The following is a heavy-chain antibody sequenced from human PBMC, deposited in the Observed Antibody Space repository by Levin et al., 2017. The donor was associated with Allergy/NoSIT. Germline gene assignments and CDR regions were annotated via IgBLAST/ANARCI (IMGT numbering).Heavy chain of an antibody. CDR3: AVTIGVSPA. CDR1: GFIFSKYN. Sequence: QAGGSLRLSRAASGFIFSKYNMNWVRQAPGTGPEWISFISTTSSDMSYTDSVKGRFTISRDHAKNSLYLQMNSLRDEDTAVYYCAVTIGVSPAWGQGTLVTVSS. J-gene: IGHJ5*02. D-gene: IGHD4-17*01. CDR2: ISTTSSDM. V-gene: IGHV3-48*02.